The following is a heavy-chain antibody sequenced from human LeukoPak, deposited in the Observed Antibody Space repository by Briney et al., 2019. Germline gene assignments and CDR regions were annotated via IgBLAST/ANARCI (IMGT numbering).Heavy chain of an antibody. J-gene: IGHJ5*02. Sequence: SETLSLTCTVSGDSISSDISYWSWIRQPAGKELEWIGYIYYSGSTNYNPSLKSRVTISVDTSKNQFSLKLSSVTAADTAVYYCARHIGHFDWLLYFNIGWFDPWGQGTLVTVSS. V-gene: IGHV4-61*10. CDR3: ARHIGHFDWLLYFNIGWFDP. CDR2: IYYSGST. D-gene: IGHD3-9*01. CDR1: GDSISSDISY.